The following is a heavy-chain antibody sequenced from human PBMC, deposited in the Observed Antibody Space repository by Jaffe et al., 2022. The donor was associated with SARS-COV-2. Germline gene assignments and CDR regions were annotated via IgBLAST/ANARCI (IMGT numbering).Heavy chain of an antibody. CDR2: IYSGGST. CDR3: ARDLRITGTRWGAFDI. V-gene: IGHV3-53*01. D-gene: IGHD1-20*01. CDR1: GFTVSSNY. J-gene: IGHJ3*02. Sequence: EVQLVESGGGLIQPGGSLRLSCAASGFTVSSNYMSWVRQAPGKGLEWVSVIYSGGSTYYADSVKGRFTISRDNSKNTLYLQMNSLRAEDTAVYYCARDLRITGTRWGAFDIWGQGTMVTVSS.